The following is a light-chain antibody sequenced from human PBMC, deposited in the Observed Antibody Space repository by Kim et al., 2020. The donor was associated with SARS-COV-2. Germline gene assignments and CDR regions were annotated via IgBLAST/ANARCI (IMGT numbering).Light chain of an antibody. CDR1: TSDIGTYTY. CDR3: SSYTTSNTYV. J-gene: IGLJ1*01. CDR2: DVT. Sequence: QSALTQPASVSGSPGQSITISCTGTTSDIGTYTYVSWYQQHPDRAPKVIIYDVTKRPSGVSNRFSGSKSADTASLTISGLQAEDEADYYCSSYTTSNTYVFGPGNKVTDL. V-gene: IGLV2-14*03.